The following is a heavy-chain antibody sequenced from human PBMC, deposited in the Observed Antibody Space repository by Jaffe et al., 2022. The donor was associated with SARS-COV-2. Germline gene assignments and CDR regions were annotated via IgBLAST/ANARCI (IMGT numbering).Heavy chain of an antibody. CDR1: GGSISSYY. V-gene: IGHV4-59*08. J-gene: IGHJ5*02. D-gene: IGHD4-4*01. CDR3: AGQADGDYSNGWFDP. Sequence: QVQLQESGPGLVKPSETLSLTCTVSGGSISSYYWSWIRQPPGKGLEWIGYIYYSGSTNYNPSLKSRVTISVDTSKNQFSLKLSSVTAADTAVYYCAGQADGDYSNGWFDPWGQGTLVTVSS. CDR2: IYYSGST.